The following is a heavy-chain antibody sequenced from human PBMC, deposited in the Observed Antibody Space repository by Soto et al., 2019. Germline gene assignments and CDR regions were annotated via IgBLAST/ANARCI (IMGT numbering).Heavy chain of an antibody. CDR2: IYPSGRA. Sequence: QVQLQESGPGLVTASETLTLTCTISGGSINNYYWTWVRQPPGKGLEWIGRIYPSGRAHYNPSLQSRVTLSVDVSKNQFSLRVNSVTATDTAIYFCARDYVVNTALNYWYFDLWGRGTLVTVSS. CDR1: GGSINNYY. J-gene: IGHJ2*01. CDR3: ARDYVVNTALNYWYFDL. D-gene: IGHD5-18*01. V-gene: IGHV4-4*07.